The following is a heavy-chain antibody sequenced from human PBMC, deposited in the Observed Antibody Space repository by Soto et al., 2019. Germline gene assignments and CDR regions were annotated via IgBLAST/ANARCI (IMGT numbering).Heavy chain of an antibody. V-gene: IGHV3-23*01. CDR3: AKERATTTAFDY. CDR1: GLTFSRDG. Sequence: LRLSCAASGLTFSRDGMSWVRQAPGKGLEWVSLITDNGGSTYYADSVKGRFTISRDNTKNTLFLQMNSLRAEDTAVYYCAKERATTTAFDYWGQGALVTVS. D-gene: IGHD4-17*01. J-gene: IGHJ4*02. CDR2: ITDNGGST.